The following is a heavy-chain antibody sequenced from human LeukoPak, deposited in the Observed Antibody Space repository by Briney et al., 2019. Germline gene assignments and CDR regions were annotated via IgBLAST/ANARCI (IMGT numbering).Heavy chain of an antibody. CDR2: IRYDGSNK. CDR3: AKDPRSGSITTYYYYYYMDV. J-gene: IGHJ6*03. D-gene: IGHD3-3*01. V-gene: IGHV3-30*02. CDR1: GFTFSSYG. Sequence: SGGSLRLSCAASGFTFSSYGMHWVRQAPGKGLEWVAFIRYDGSNKYYADSVKGRFTISRDNSKNTLYLQMNSLRVEDTAVYYCAKDPRSGSITTYYYYYYMDVWGKGTTVTVSS.